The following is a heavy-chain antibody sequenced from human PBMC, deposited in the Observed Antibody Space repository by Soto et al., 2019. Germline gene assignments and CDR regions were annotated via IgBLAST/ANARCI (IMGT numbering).Heavy chain of an antibody. D-gene: IGHD3-10*01. V-gene: IGHV1-3*01. J-gene: IGHJ4*02. CDR1: GYTFTSYA. Sequence: QVQVVQSGAEVKKSGASVKVSCQASGYTFTSYAMHWVRQAPGQRLEWMGWINPGNGDTKYSQTFQGRLTITRDTSASTAYMELSSLRSEDTAVFYCARGTFDFWGQGTLVTVSS. CDR2: INPGNGDT. CDR3: ARGTFDF.